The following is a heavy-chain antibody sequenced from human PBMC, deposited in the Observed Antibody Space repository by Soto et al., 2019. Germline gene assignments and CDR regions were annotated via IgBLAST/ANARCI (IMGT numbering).Heavy chain of an antibody. CDR1: GGSISSYY. CDR3: ARSGLRFGAAAGTPYYFDY. V-gene: IGHV4-59*01. J-gene: IGHJ4*02. Sequence: SETLSLTCTVSGGSISSYYWSWIRQPPGKGLEWIGYIYYSGSTNYNPSLKSRVTISVDTSKNQFSLKLSSVTAADTAVYYCARSGLRFGAAAGTPYYFDYWGQGTLVTVSS. CDR2: IYYSGST. D-gene: IGHD6-13*01.